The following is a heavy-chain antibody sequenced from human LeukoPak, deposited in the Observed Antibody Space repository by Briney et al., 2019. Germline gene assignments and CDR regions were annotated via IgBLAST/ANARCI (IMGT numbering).Heavy chain of an antibody. CDR2: IYYSGST. CDR3: ARARLSSSSYYYYGMDV. CDR1: GGSISSYY. J-gene: IGHJ6*02. Sequence: SETLSLTCTVSGGSISSYYWSWIRQPPGKGLEWNGYIYYSGSTNYNPPLKSRVTISVDTSKNQFSLKLSSVTAADTAVYYCARARLSSSSYYYYGMDVWGQGTTVTVSS. V-gene: IGHV4-59*08. D-gene: IGHD6-13*01.